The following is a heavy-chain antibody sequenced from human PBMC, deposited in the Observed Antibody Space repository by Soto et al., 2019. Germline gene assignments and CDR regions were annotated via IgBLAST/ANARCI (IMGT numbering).Heavy chain of an antibody. CDR2: IIPIFGTA. CDR1: GGTFSSYA. V-gene: IGHV1-69*13. CDR3: AIGLAARPVPPFAG. Sequence: GASVKVSCKASGGTFSSYAISWVRQAPGQGLEWMGGIIPIFGTANYAQKFQGRVTITADESTSTAYMELSSLRSEDTAVYYCAIGLAARPVPPFAGWGQGPLVALYS. J-gene: IGHJ4*02. D-gene: IGHD6-6*01.